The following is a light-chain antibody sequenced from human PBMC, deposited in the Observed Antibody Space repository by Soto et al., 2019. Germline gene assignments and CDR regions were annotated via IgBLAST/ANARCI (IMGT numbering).Light chain of an antibody. Sequence: IVMTQSPLSLPVTPGEPASISCRSSQSLLHRNGYNYLDWYLQKPGQSPQLLIYLGSNRASGVPDRFSGSGSGTDFTLKISRVEAEDVGVYYCMQAPQAFTFGGGTKVEIK. CDR2: LGS. J-gene: IGKJ4*01. V-gene: IGKV2-28*01. CDR1: QSLLHRNGYNY. CDR3: MQAPQAFT.